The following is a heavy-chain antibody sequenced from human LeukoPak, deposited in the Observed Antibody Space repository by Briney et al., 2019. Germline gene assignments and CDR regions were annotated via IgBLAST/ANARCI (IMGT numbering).Heavy chain of an antibody. Sequence: GASVKVSCKASGYTFPGYYMHWVRQAPGQGLEWMGWINPNSGGTNYAQKFQGRVTMTRDTSISTAYMELSRLRSDDTAVYYCARVSGSYSPPDYWGQGTLVTVSS. J-gene: IGHJ4*02. CDR1: GYTFPGYY. V-gene: IGHV1-2*02. D-gene: IGHD1-26*01. CDR3: ARVSGSYSPPDY. CDR2: INPNSGGT.